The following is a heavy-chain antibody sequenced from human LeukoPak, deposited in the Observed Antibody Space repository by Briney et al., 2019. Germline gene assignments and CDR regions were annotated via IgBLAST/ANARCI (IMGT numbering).Heavy chain of an antibody. V-gene: IGHV3-9*01. D-gene: IGHD3-10*02. CDR2: ISWNSGSI. J-gene: IGHJ6*04. CDR3: AELGITMIGGV. Sequence: GGSLRLSCAASGLTFDDYAMHWVRQAPGKGLEWVSGISWNSGSIVYADSVKGRFTISRDNAENSLYLQMNSLRAEDTAVYYCAELGITMIGGVWGKGTTVTTSS. CDR1: GLTFDDYA.